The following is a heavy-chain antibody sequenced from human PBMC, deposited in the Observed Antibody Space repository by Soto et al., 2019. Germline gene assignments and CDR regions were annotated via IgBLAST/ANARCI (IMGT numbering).Heavy chain of an antibody. Sequence: SETPSLICAVSGVSISSGGYSWSWIRQPPGKGLEWIGYIYHSGSTYYNPSLKSRVTISVDRYKNQFSLKLSSVTAAGTAVYYCARGYCSGGSCYGCGMDVWGQGTTVTVSS. D-gene: IGHD2-15*01. J-gene: IGHJ6*02. V-gene: IGHV4-30-2*01. CDR1: GVSISSGGYS. CDR3: ARGYCSGGSCYGCGMDV. CDR2: IYHSGST.